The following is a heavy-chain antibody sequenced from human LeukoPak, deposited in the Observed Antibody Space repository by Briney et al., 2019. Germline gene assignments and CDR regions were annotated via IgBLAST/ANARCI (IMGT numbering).Heavy chain of an antibody. D-gene: IGHD6-13*01. CDR1: GFIFSSYA. J-gene: IGHJ4*02. CDR2: IRYDGSNK. V-gene: IGHV3-30*02. Sequence: PGGSLRLSCAASGFIFSSYAMHWVRQAPGKGLEWVAFIRYDGSNKYYAGSVKGRFTISRDNSKNTLYLQMNSLRPEDTAVYYCAKDRSSSNWYYFDYWGQGTLVTVSS. CDR3: AKDRSSSNWYYFDY.